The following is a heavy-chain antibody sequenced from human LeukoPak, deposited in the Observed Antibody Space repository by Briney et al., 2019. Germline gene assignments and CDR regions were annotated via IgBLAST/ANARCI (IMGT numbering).Heavy chain of an antibody. CDR2: ISSSSSYI. CDR3: VRDLTGTTTH. J-gene: IGHJ4*02. V-gene: IGHV3-21*01. Sequence: PGGSLRLSCAASGFTFSSYSMNWVRQAPGKGLEWVSSISSSSSYIYYADSVKGRFTISRDNAKNSLFLQMNSLRAEDTAVYYCVRDLTGTTTHWGQGTLVTVSS. CDR1: GFTFSSYS. D-gene: IGHD1-7*01.